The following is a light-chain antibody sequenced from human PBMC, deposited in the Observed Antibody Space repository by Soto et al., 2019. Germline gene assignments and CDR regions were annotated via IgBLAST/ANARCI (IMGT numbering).Light chain of an antibody. CDR1: QSVSNN. J-gene: IGKJ1*01. Sequence: EIVLTQSPATLFLSPGERTTLSCRASQSVSNNLAWYQQKPGQAPRLLIYDASNRATGIPARFSGSGSGTDFTLTISSLEPEDFAVFYCQQRGDWPRTFGQGTKVDIK. CDR2: DAS. CDR3: QQRGDWPRT. V-gene: IGKV3-11*01.